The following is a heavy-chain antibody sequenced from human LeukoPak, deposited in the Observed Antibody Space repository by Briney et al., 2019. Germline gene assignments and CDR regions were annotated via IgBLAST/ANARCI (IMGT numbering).Heavy chain of an antibody. D-gene: IGHD6-13*01. CDR1: GGSISNYY. V-gene: IGHV4-59*06. J-gene: IGHJ4*02. Sequence: PSETLSLTCTVSGGSISNYYWSWIRQHPGKGLEWIGYIYYSGSTYYNPSLKSRVTISADTSKNQFSLKLSSVTAADTAVYYCARARSAAGNFDYWGQGTLVTVSS. CDR3: ARARSAAGNFDY. CDR2: IYYSGST.